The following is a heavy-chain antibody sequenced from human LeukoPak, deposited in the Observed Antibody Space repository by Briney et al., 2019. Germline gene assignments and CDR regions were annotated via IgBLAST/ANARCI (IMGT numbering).Heavy chain of an antibody. CDR2: IYPGDSDT. CDR1: GYSFTNYW. D-gene: IGHD4-17*01. CDR3: ASSTTVTTASIY. J-gene: IGHJ4*02. V-gene: IGHV5-51*01. Sequence: GESLKISCKVSGYSFTNYWVVRVRQMPGKGLEWMAMIYPGDSDTTYSPSFQGQVTISADKSINTAYLQWSSLKASDTAMYYCASSTTVTTASIYWGQGTLVIVSS.